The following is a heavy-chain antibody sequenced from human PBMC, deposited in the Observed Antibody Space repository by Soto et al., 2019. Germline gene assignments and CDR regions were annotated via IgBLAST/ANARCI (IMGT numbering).Heavy chain of an antibody. CDR3: AREGGYVSGSPIYYYAMDV. D-gene: IGHD3-10*01. J-gene: IGHJ6*02. V-gene: IGHV4-30-4*01. CDR1: GGSVSSGDYY. Sequence: PSETLSLSCTVSGGSVSSGDYYWNWILQPPGKGLEWIGYIYNSGSTHYNPSLKSRLAISLDTPKNQFSLKLRSLTGADTAVYYCAREGGYVSGSPIYYYAMDVWGQGTTVTVSS. CDR2: IYNSGST.